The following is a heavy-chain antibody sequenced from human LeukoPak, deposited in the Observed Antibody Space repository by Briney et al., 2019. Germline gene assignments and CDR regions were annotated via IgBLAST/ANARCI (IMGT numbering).Heavy chain of an antibody. CDR3: TTDMGYYDSSGFHYYFDY. CDR2: IKSKTDGGTT. Sequence: GGPLRLSCAASGFTFSNAWMSWVRQAPGKGLEWVGRIKSKTDGGTTDYAAPVKGRFTISRDDSKNTLYLQMNSLKTEDTAVYYCTTDMGYYDSSGFHYYFDYWGQGTLVTVSS. J-gene: IGHJ4*02. D-gene: IGHD3-22*01. V-gene: IGHV3-15*01. CDR1: GFTFSNAW.